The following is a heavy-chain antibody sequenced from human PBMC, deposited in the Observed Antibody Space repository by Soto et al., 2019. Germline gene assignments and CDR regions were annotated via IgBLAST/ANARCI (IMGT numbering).Heavy chain of an antibody. J-gene: IGHJ4*02. CDR1: GDFISSYA. D-gene: IGHD3-22*01. Sequence: AGSLSLTGTASGDFISSYAWNWIRQPPGKGLEWIGYVSYSGSAKYNPSLKSRVTISLDKSKNQLSLKLTSVTAADTAVYYCATAPMYYYDGSRYFAYWGQGTLVTVS. CDR3: ATAPMYYYDGSRYFAY. V-gene: IGHV4-59*01. CDR2: VSYSGSA.